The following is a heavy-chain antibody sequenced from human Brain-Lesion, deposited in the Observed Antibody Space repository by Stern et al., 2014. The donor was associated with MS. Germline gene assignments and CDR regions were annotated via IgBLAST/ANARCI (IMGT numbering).Heavy chain of an antibody. CDR1: GGSISSGSDY. V-gene: IGHV4-61*02. D-gene: IGHD5-18*01. Sequence: QLQLQESGPGLVKPSQTLSLTCTVSGGSISSGSDYWSWIRQPVGKGLEWIGRIHPSGSPFYTPSLKSRVTISTDTSMNQFSLELNSATAADTVIYYCASGYRIFDYWGQGILVTVSS. J-gene: IGHJ4*02. CDR2: IHPSGSP. CDR3: ASGYRIFDY.